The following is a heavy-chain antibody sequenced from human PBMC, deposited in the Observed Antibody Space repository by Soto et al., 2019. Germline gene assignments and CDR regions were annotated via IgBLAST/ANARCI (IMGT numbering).Heavy chain of an antibody. J-gene: IGHJ4*02. CDR1: GDSISSSKW. D-gene: IGHD6-25*01. V-gene: IGHV4-4*02. CDR2: IYHSGTT. Sequence: QVQLQEWGPGLVKPSGTLSLTCAVSGDSISSSKWWSWVRQPPGKGLEWIGEIYHSGTTTYNPSLKSRVIISVDKSKNQFSLKVTSVTDADTAVYFCARGERQQQRDYWGQGTLVTVSS. CDR3: ARGERQQQRDY.